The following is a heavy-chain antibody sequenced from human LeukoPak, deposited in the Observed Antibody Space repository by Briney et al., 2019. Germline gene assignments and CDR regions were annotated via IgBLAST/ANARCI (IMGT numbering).Heavy chain of an antibody. CDR1: GFTFSSYG. V-gene: IGHV3-23*01. CDR3: AKGFVVVVSATQSSWFDP. D-gene: IGHD2-15*01. J-gene: IGHJ5*02. Sequence: GGTLSLSCAASGFTFSSYGMSWVRQAPGKGLEWVSAISGSGGSTYYADSVKGRFTISRDNSKNTLYLQMNSLRAEDTAVYYCAKGFVVVVSATQSSWFDPWGQGTLVTVSS. CDR2: ISGSGGST.